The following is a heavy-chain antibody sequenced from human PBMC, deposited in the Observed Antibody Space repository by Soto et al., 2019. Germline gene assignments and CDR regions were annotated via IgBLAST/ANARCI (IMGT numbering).Heavy chain of an antibody. D-gene: IGHD1-7*01. Sequence: GGSLRLSCADSGFTFSNYGMHWVRQAPGKGLEWVAVISYDGSNKYYADSVKGRFTISRDKSKNTLYLQMNSLRAEDTAVYYCEKDQIQTATIHYFGMDVWGQGTTVTVSS. J-gene: IGHJ6*02. CDR2: ISYDGSNK. V-gene: IGHV3-30*18. CDR1: GFTFSNYG. CDR3: EKDQIQTATIHYFGMDV.